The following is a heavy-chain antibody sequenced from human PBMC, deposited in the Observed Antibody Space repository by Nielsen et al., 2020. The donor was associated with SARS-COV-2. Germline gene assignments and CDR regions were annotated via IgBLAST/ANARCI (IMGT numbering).Heavy chain of an antibody. Sequence: GGSLRLSCAASGFTFSSYAMNWVRQAPGKGLEWVAVIWYDGSNKYYADSVKGRFTISRDNSKNTLYLQMNSLRAEDTAVYYCASPLAARGAFDIWGQGTMVTVSS. CDR1: GFTFSSYA. V-gene: IGHV3-33*08. CDR3: ASPLAARGAFDI. CDR2: IWYDGSNK. D-gene: IGHD6-6*01. J-gene: IGHJ3*02.